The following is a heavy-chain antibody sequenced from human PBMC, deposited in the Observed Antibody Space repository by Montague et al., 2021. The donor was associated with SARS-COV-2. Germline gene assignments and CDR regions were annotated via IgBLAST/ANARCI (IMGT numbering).Heavy chain of an antibody. CDR1: GFTFCNYW. D-gene: IGHD3-16*01. CDR3: ARDAPLSASGWGY. CDR2: IKEDGGEL. J-gene: IGHJ4*02. V-gene: IGHV3-7*05. Sequence: SLRLSCAASGFTFCNYWMSWVRQAPGKGLEWVANIKEDGGELHYLDSVKGQFTISRDNAKKSLYLQMNSLRAEDTAVYFCARDAPLSASGWGYWGQGTLVTVSS.